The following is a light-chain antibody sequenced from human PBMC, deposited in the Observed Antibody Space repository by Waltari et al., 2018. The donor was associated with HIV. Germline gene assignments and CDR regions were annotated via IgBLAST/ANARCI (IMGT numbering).Light chain of an antibody. CDR3: QQYGSSAT. CDR1: QSLPSNY. Sequence: EIVLTQSPGTLSFSPGEGSTLSCRASQSLPSNYLAWYLHKPGQAPRLLIYGASFRATGIPDRFSGSGSGTDFTLTISRLEPEDFATYFCQQYGSSATFGPGTKVDI. J-gene: IGKJ3*01. CDR2: GAS. V-gene: IGKV3-20*01.